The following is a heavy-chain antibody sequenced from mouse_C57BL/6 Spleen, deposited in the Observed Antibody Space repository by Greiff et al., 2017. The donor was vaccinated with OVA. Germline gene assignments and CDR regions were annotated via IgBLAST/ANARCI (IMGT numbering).Heavy chain of an antibody. CDR2: INPNNGGT. D-gene: IGHD4-1*01. CDR3: ARTSLGRDGYFDY. CDR1: GYTFTDYY. J-gene: IGHJ2*01. V-gene: IGHV1-26*01. Sequence: EVQLQQSGPELVKPGASVKISCKASGYTFTDYYMNWVKQSHGKSLEWIGDINPNNGGTSYNQKFKGKATLTVDKSSSTAYMELRSLTSEDSAVYYCARTSLGRDGYFDYWGQGTTLTVSS.